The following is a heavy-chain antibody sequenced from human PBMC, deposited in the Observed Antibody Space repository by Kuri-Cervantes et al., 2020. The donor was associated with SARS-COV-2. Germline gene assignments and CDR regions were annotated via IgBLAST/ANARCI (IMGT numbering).Heavy chain of an antibody. CDR2: IYHSGST. V-gene: IGHV4-38-2*01. Sequence: SETLSLTCAVSGYSISSGYYRGWVRQPPGKGLEWIGSIYHSGSTYYNPSLMSRVTISVDTSKNQFSLKLSSVTAADTAVYYCARALYLVDYWGQGTLVTVSS. CDR3: ARALYLVDY. CDR1: GYSISSGYY. J-gene: IGHJ4*02. D-gene: IGHD2-8*01.